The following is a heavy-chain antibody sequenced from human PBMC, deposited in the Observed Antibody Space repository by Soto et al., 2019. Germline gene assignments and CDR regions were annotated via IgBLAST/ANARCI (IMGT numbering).Heavy chain of an antibody. Sequence: QLQLQESGPGLVKPSETLSLTCTVSGGSISSSSYYWGWIRQPPGKGLEWIGSIYYSGSTYYNPSLKSRVTISVDTSKNQFSLKLSSVTAADTAVYYCARHRWHSSSMENWFDPWGQGTLVTVSS. CDR3: ARHRWHSSSMENWFDP. J-gene: IGHJ5*02. CDR2: IYYSGST. D-gene: IGHD6-13*01. V-gene: IGHV4-39*01. CDR1: GGSISSSSYY.